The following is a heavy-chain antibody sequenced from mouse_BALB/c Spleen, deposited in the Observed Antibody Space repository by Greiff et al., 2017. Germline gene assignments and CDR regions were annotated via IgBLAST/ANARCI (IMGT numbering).Heavy chain of an antibody. D-gene: IGHD2-1*01. J-gene: IGHJ4*01. CDR1: GFTFSSYG. V-gene: IGHV5-6*01. CDR2: ISSGGSYT. CDR3: ARLYYGNYDYAMDY. Sequence: EVKVVESGGDLVKPGGSLKLSCAASGFTFSSYGMSWVRQTPDKRLEWVATISSGGSYTYYPDSVKGRFTISRDNAKNTLYLQMSSLKSEDTAMYYCARLYYGNYDYAMDYWGQGTSVTVSS.